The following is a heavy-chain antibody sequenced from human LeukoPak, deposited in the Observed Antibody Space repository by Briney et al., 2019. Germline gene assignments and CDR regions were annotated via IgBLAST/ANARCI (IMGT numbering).Heavy chain of an antibody. J-gene: IGHJ4*02. V-gene: IGHV3-33*01. CDR3: ARDGIAVADTTYYFDY. CDR2: IWYDGSNK. D-gene: IGHD6-19*01. Sequence: GGSLRLSCEVSGFIFSNYGMHWVRQAPGKGLEWVAVIWYDGSNKYYADSVKGRFTISRDNSKNTLYLQMNSLRAEDTAVYYCARDGIAVADTTYYFDYWGQGTLVTVSS. CDR1: GFIFSNYG.